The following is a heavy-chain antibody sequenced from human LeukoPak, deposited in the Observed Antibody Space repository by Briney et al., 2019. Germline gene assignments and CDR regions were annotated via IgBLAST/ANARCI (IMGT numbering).Heavy chain of an antibody. D-gene: IGHD3-22*01. Sequence: SETLSLTCTVSGDSINSLDLWSWVRQPPGKGLEWIGEMYLSGTTHSNPSVKSRVTISIDKSKNQFFLNLSSVTAANTAVYYCAGLVGRYSSGLYYYYFDYWGQGTLVTVSS. CDR1: GDSINSLDL. V-gene: IGHV4-4*02. CDR2: MYLSGTT. J-gene: IGHJ4*02. CDR3: AGLVGRYSSGLYYYYFDY.